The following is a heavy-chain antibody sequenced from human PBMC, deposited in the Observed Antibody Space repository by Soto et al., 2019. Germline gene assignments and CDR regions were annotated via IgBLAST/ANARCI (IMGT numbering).Heavy chain of an antibody. CDR3: ARDLVYSYANSGYYNFDY. J-gene: IGHJ4*02. V-gene: IGHV3-30-3*01. CDR1: GFTFSNYA. Sequence: ESGGGVVQPGRSLRVSCAASGFTFSNYAMHWVRQAPGKGLEWVAVVSYDGSKQFYADSVEGRFTISRDSSKSTLYLHMANLRDEDTAVYYCARDLVYSYANSGYYNFDYWGQGTLVTVS. D-gene: IGHD3-22*01. CDR2: VSYDGSKQ.